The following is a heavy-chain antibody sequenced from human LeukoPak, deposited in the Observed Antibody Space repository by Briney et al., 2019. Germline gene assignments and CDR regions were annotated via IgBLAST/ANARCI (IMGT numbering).Heavy chain of an antibody. D-gene: IGHD2-8*01. CDR1: GFTFISYT. CDR3: ARDPFRVVVMRVHYYYYGMDV. J-gene: IGHJ6*02. CDR2: ISSTGGYI. Sequence: GGSLRLSCATSGFTFISYTMNWVRQAPGKGLEWVSSISSTGGYIFYAESVKGRFTISRDNAKNSLYLQMNSLRTDDTAVYYCARDPFRVVVMRVHYYYYGMDVWGQGTTVTVSS. V-gene: IGHV3-21*01.